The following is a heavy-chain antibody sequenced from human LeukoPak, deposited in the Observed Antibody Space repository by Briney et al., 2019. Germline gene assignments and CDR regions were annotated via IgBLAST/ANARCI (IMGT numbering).Heavy chain of an antibody. D-gene: IGHD3-10*01. CDR1: GYSFTSYW. V-gene: IGHV5-51*01. CDR3: ARGSDGGYYYYYMDV. J-gene: IGHJ6*03. CDR2: IYPGDSDT. Sequence: GESLKISCKGSGYSFTSYWIGWVRQMPGKGLEWMGIIYPGDSDTRYSPSFQGQVTITADKSISTAYLQWSSLKASDTAMYYCARGSDGGYYYYYMDVWGKGTTVTVSS.